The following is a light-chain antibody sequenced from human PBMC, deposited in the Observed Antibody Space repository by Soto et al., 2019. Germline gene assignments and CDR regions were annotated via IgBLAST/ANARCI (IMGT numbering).Light chain of an antibody. Sequence: QSALTQPASVSGSPGQSITISCTGTRSDIGAYNFVSWYQQHPGEVPKLMLYDVNVRPSGVSNRFSSSKSGNTASLTISGLQAEDEADYYCTSWTTSTTMIFGGGTKLTVL. CDR2: DVN. CDR1: RSDIGAYNF. V-gene: IGLV2-14*03. CDR3: TSWTTSTTMI. J-gene: IGLJ2*01.